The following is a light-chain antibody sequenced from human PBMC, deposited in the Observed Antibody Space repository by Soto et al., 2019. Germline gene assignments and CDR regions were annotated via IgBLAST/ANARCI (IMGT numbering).Light chain of an antibody. Sequence: QSVLTQPPSVSGAAGQRVTISCTGSTSNIGAGYDVHWYQQLPGTAPKLLIYDKDNRPSGVPDRFSASKSGTSASLAITGLQAEDEAYYYCQSYDSFLNSPLVFGGGTKVTVL. CDR3: QSYDSFLNSPLV. J-gene: IGLJ2*01. CDR1: TSNIGAGYD. V-gene: IGLV1-40*01. CDR2: DKD.